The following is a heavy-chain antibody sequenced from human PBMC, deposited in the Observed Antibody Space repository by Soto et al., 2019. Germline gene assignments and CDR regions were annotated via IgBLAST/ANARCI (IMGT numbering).Heavy chain of an antibody. CDR2: INAGNGNT. Sequence: QVQLVQSGAEVKKPGASVKVSCKASGYTFTSYAMHWVRQAPGQRLEWMGWINAGNGNTKYSQKFQGRVTITRDTSASTAYRELSSLRSEDTAVYYCARVGPLAAAGQSYYYYYMDVWGKGTTVTVSS. V-gene: IGHV1-3*01. J-gene: IGHJ6*03. CDR1: GYTFTSYA. CDR3: ARVGPLAAAGQSYYYYYMDV. D-gene: IGHD6-13*01.